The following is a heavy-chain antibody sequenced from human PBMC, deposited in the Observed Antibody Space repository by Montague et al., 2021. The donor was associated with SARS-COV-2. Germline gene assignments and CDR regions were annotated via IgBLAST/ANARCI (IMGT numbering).Heavy chain of an antibody. V-gene: IGHV4-31*03. CDR1: GDYLSAGGYY. CDR3: AKHPPDGAFWSYTKWFDP. Sequence: TLSLTCTVSGDYLSAGGYYWSWIRQPPEKGLEWIGNIYNSGRTSYNPSLESRVTISIDTAANQFSLRMTSMTAADTAVYYCAKHPPDGAFWSYTKWFDPWGPGIRVTVSS. CDR2: IYNSGRT. J-gene: IGHJ5*02. D-gene: IGHD1-26*01.